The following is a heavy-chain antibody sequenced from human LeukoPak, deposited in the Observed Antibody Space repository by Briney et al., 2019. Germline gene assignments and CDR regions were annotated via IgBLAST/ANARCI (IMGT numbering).Heavy chain of an antibody. V-gene: IGHV3-21*01. D-gene: IGHD2-8*01. CDR2: ISSSSSYI. CDR3: ARGLAMLYNY. J-gene: IGHJ4*02. Sequence: GGSLRLSCAASGFTFSSYWMNWVRQAPGKGLEWVSSISSSSSYIYYADSVKGRFTISRDNAKNSLYLQMNSLRAEDTAVYYCARGLAMLYNYWGQGTLVTVSS. CDR1: GFTFSSYW.